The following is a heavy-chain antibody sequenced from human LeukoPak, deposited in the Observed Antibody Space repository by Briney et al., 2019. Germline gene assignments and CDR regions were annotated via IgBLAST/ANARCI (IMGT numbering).Heavy chain of an antibody. D-gene: IGHD3-22*01. J-gene: IGHJ4*02. CDR2: IKSKTDGGTA. CDR1: GFTFSNAW. CDR3: NSIDSSGARGGAGFDY. V-gene: IGHV3-15*07. Sequence: KPGGSLRLSWAASGFTFSNAWMNWVRQAPGKGLEWVGRIKSKTDGGTADYAAPVKGRFTISRDNSKNTLYLQMNSLKTEDTAVYYCNSIDSSGARGGAGFDYWGQGTLVTVSS.